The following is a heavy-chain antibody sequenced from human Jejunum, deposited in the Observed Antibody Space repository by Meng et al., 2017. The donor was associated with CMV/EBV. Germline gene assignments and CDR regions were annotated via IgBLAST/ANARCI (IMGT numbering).Heavy chain of an antibody. V-gene: IGHV3-21*01. J-gene: IGHJ4*02. CDR3: TKDKEYCSSSSCQKFYFES. D-gene: IGHD2-2*01. CDR1: TSYS. Sequence: TSYSINWVRQAPGKGLEWLSYISGSSTYIYHADSVKGRFTISRDNAKNSVYLQMNSLRAEDTAVYYCTKDKEYCSSSSCQKFYFESWGQGTLVTVSS. CDR2: ISGSSTYI.